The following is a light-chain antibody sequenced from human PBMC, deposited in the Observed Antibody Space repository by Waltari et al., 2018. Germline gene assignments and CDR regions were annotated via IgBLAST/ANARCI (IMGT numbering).Light chain of an antibody. J-gene: IGKJ2*01. CDR3: QQRSNSPRFS. CDR1: QSIADY. V-gene: IGKV3-11*01. CDR2: DVS. Sequence: VLTQAPATPALAPGERATLSCRTNQSIADYLASYQQKPGQSPRLLIYDVSNRVTGIPVRFSGSGSGTDFTLTITSLEPEDFAVSYCQQRSNSPRFSFGQGTKLEIK.